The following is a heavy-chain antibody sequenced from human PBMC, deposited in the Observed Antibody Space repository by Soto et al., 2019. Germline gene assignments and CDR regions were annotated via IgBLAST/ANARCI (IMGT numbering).Heavy chain of an antibody. CDR1: GGTFSSYA. CDR2: IIPIFGTA. V-gene: IGHV1-69*13. CDR3: ARVITTPTSLDI. D-gene: IGHD4-4*01. J-gene: IGHJ3*02. Sequence: SVKVSCKASGGTFSSYAISWVRQAPGQGLEWMGGIIPIFGTADYAQKFQGRVTITADESTSTAYMELSSLRSEDTAVYYCARVITTPTSLDIWGQGTMVTVSS.